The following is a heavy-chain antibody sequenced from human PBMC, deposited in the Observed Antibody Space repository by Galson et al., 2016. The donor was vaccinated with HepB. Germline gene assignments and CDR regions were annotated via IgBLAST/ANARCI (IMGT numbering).Heavy chain of an antibody. D-gene: IGHD1-26*01. CDR2: ISYDGSNK. V-gene: IGHV3-30*04. CDR3: ASEEGRSYSGMDF. Sequence: SLRLSCAASGFTLSNYAMHWVRQAPGKGLEWVAIISYDGSNKYYADPVKGRFTISRDNSKNTLYLQMNSLRADDTAVFYCASEEGRSYSGMDFWGQGTLVTVSS. J-gene: IGHJ4*02. CDR1: GFTLSNYA.